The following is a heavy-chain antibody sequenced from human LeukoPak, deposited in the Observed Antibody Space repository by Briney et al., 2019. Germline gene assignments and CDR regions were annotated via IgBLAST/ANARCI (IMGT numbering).Heavy chain of an antibody. Sequence: SETLSLTCTVSGGSISSYYWSWIRQPAGKGLGWIGRIYTSGSTNYNPSLKSRVTMSVDTSKNQFSLKLSSVTAADTAVYYCARARSYGYYFDYWGQGTLVTVSS. CDR3: ARARSYGYYFDY. CDR1: GGSISSYY. D-gene: IGHD1-26*01. J-gene: IGHJ4*02. V-gene: IGHV4-4*07. CDR2: IYTSGST.